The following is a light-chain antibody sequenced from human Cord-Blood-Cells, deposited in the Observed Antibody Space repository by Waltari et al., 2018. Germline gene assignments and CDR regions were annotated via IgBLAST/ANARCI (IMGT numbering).Light chain of an antibody. CDR3: QQYGSSPPYT. CDR2: CAS. J-gene: IGKJ2*01. CDR1: QSVSSSY. Sequence: EIVLTQSPGTLSLSPGERATLSCRASQSVSSSYLAWYQQKPGQAPRLLIYCASSRATGIPDRFSGSGSGTDFTLTISILEPEDFAVYYCQQYGSSPPYTFDQGTKLEIK. V-gene: IGKV3-20*01.